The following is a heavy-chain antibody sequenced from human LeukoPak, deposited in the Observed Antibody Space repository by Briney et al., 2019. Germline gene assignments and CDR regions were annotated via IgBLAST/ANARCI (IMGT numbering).Heavy chain of an antibody. CDR3: ARDYGVGSTMFDYY. CDR2: IIPIFGTP. V-gene: IGHV1-69*13. Sequence: SVKVSCKASGGTLSRSTISWVRQAPGQELEWMGGIIPIFGTPNYAQKFQGRVTITADESTATAYMELSSLRSDDTAVYYCARDYGVGSTMFDYYWGQGTLVTVSS. CDR1: GGTLSRST. J-gene: IGHJ4*02. D-gene: IGHD1-26*01.